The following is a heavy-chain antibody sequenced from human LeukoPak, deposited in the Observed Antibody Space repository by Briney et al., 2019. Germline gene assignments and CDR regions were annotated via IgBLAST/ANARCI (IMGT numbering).Heavy chain of an antibody. CDR3: TTVPAAIM. J-gene: IGHJ4*02. CDR1: GFTFSNAW. V-gene: IGHV3-15*01. Sequence: GGSLRLSCAASGFTFSNAWMSWVRQAPGKGLEWVGRIKSKTYGGTTDYAAPVKGRFTISRDDSKNTLYLQMNSLKTEDTAVYYCTTVPAAIMGGQGTLVTVSS. CDR2: IKSKTYGGTT. D-gene: IGHD2-2*01.